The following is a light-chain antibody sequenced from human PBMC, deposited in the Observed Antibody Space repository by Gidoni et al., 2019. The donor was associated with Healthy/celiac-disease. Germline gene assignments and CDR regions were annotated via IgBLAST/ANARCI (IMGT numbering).Light chain of an antibody. V-gene: IGKV3-11*01. Sequence: EIVLTQSPATLSLSPGERATLSCRAIQSVSSYLSCYQQTPGQAPRLLRYYASNLATCIPARFSVSGSGTVFTLTISCLEPEDFAVYYCLQRSNWPPLTFXGXTKVEIK. CDR1: QSVSSY. J-gene: IGKJ4*01. CDR2: YAS. CDR3: LQRSNWPPLT.